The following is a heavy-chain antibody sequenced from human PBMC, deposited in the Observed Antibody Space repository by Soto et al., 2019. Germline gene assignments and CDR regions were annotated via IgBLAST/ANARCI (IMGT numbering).Heavy chain of an antibody. Sequence: ASVKVSCKVSGYTLTELSMHWVRQTPGKGLEWMGGFDPEDGETIYAQKFQGRVTMTEDTSTDTAYMELSSLRSEDTAVYYCATSGGITMVRGAISPYYYYYYGMDVWGQGTTVTVSS. V-gene: IGHV1-24*01. D-gene: IGHD3-10*01. J-gene: IGHJ6*02. CDR1: GYTLTELS. CDR3: ATSGGITMVRGAISPYYYYYYGMDV. CDR2: FDPEDGET.